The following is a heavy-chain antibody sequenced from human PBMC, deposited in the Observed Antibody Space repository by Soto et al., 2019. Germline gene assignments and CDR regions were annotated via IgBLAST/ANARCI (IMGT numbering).Heavy chain of an antibody. CDR1: GGSISSGDYY. J-gene: IGHJ4*02. CDR2: IYYSGST. V-gene: IGHV4-30-4*01. D-gene: IGHD3-22*01. Sequence: TLSLTCTVSGGSISSGDYYWSWIRQPPGKGLEWIGYIYYSGSTYYNPSLKSRVTISVDTSKNQFSLKLSSVTAADTAVYYCARGSYYYDSRGYYHYWGQGTLVTVSS. CDR3: ARGSYYYDSRGYYHY.